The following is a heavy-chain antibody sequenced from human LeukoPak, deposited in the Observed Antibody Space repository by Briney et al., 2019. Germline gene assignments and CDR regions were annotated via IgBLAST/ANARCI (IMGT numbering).Heavy chain of an antibody. CDR2: IYHRGST. CDR3: ARDSGYYDSSGYASPFDD. Sequence: SGTLSLTCAVSGGSISSSNWWSWVRQPPGKGLGRIGEIYHRGSTNYNPSLKSRVTISVEKSKNQFSLKLSSVTAAVTAVYYCARDSGYYDSSGYASPFDDWGQGTLVTVSS. J-gene: IGHJ4*02. CDR1: GGSISSSNW. D-gene: IGHD3-22*01. V-gene: IGHV4-4*02.